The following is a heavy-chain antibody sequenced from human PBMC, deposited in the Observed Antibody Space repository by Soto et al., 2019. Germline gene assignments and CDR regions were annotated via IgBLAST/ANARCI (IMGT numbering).Heavy chain of an antibody. V-gene: IGHV2-5*02. D-gene: IGHD5-18*01. CDR1: GFSLSTSGVG. CDR2: IYWDDDK. Sequence: QITLKESGPTLVKPTQTLTLTCTFSGFSLSTSGVGVGWIRQPPGKALEWLALIYWDDDKRYSPSLKSRLTITKDTSKNQVVLTMTNMDPVDTATYCCAHRPGYSYGRYYFDYWGQGTLVTVSS. J-gene: IGHJ4*02. CDR3: AHRPGYSYGRYYFDY.